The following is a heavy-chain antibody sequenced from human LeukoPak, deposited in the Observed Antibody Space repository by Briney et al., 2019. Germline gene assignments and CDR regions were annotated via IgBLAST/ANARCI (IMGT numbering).Heavy chain of an antibody. CDR2: INPNSGGT. V-gene: IGHV1-2*06. CDR1: GYTFTSYG. Sequence: ASVKVSCKASGYTFTSYGISWVRQAPGQGLEWMGRINPNSGGTNYAQKFQGRVTMTRDTSISTAYMKLSRLRSDDTAVYYCARAANWHDDDWFDPWGQGTLVTVSS. CDR3: ARAANWHDDDWFDP. D-gene: IGHD1-1*01. J-gene: IGHJ5*02.